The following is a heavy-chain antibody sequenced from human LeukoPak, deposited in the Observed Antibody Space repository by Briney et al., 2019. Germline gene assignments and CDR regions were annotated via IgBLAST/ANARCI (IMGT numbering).Heavy chain of an antibody. V-gene: IGHV3-30*04. CDR2: ISYDGSNR. D-gene: IGHD3-22*01. CDR1: GFTFSNYA. Sequence: PGRSLRLSCAASGFTFSNYAMHWVRQAPGTGLEWVALISYDGSNRHYVDSVKGRFTISRDNAKNTLYLQMNSLRAEDTAVYYCARGQPYYYDSSGTDYWGQGTLVTVSS. J-gene: IGHJ4*02. CDR3: ARGQPYYYDSSGTDY.